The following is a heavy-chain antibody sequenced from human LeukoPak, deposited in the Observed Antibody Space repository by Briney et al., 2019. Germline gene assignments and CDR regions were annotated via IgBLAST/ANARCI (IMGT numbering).Heavy chain of an antibody. Sequence: PGRSLRLSCAASGFTFSRYGMHWVRQAPGKGLDWVAVIWYDGSHQHYSDSVKGRFTVSRDNYNNTLYLQMNSLRAEDTAVYYCARDVMSGGGYDPHNGMDVWGHGTTVTVSS. V-gene: IGHV3-33*01. D-gene: IGHD5-12*01. CDR2: IWYDGSHQ. CDR1: GFTFSRYG. CDR3: ARDVMSGGGYDPHNGMDV. J-gene: IGHJ6*02.